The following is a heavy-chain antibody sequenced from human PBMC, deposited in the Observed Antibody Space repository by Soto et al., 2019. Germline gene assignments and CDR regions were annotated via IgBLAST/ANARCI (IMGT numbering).Heavy chain of an antibody. Sequence: QVQLVESGGGLVKPGGSLRLSCAASGFTFSDYYMSWIRTDPGKGLEWGSYIGSSSSYTNYADSVKGRFTISRDNAKNSMYLQMNSLRAADTAVYYCARGVNDAFDIWGQGTMVTVSS. V-gene: IGHV3-11*05. D-gene: IGHD2-21*01. CDR3: ARGVNDAFDI. CDR1: GFTFSDYY. J-gene: IGHJ3*02. CDR2: IGSSSSYT.